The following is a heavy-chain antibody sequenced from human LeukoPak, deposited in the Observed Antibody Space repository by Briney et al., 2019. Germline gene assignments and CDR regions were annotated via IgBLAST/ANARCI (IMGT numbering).Heavy chain of an antibody. CDR1: GGSFSGYY. V-gene: IGHV4-34*01. CDR2: INHSGST. Sequence: SETLSLTCAVSGGSFSGYYWSWVRQPPGKGLEWIGEINHSGSTNYNPSLKSRVTISVDTSKNQFSLKLSSVTAADTAVYYCARGLQYSSGWYSPPGYWGRGTLVTVSS. J-gene: IGHJ4*02. D-gene: IGHD6-19*01. CDR3: ARGLQYSSGWYSPPGY.